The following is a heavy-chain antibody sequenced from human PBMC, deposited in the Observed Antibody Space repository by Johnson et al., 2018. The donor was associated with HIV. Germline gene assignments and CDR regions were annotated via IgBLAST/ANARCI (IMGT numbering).Heavy chain of an antibody. CDR3: ARGGLVGGCFSHDALDI. CDR1: GFTFSSYA. Sequence: QVQLVESGGGVVQPGRSLRLSCAASGFTFSSYAMHWVRQAPGKGLEWVAVISYDGSNKYSADSVKGRFTISRDNSKNTLYLQMNSLRAEDTGGYYCARGGLVGGCFSHDALDIWGQGTMVTVSS. CDR2: ISYDGSNK. D-gene: IGHD2-21*02. V-gene: IGHV3-30*04. J-gene: IGHJ3*02.